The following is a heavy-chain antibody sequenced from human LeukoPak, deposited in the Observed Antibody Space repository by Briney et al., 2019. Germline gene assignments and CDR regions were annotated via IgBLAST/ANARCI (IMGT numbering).Heavy chain of an antibody. J-gene: IGHJ3*02. D-gene: IGHD4-17*01. CDR2: IGSSGSTV. Sequence: GGSLRLSCAASGFTFSSYEMNWVRQAPGKGLEWISYIGSSGSTVYYADSVKGRFTISRDNAKNSLYLQMDSLRDEDTAVYYCARDTLVYGDSPDAFDIWGQGTMVTVSS. CDR3: ARDTLVYGDSPDAFDI. CDR1: GFTFSSYE. V-gene: IGHV3-48*03.